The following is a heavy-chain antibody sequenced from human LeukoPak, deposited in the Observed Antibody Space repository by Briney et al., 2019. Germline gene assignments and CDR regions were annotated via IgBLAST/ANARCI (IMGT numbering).Heavy chain of an antibody. J-gene: IGHJ4*02. Sequence: PGGSLRLSCAASGFTISSYAMSWVRQAPGKGLEWVSAISGSGGSTYYADSVKGRFTISRDNSKDSLHLQMNGLRADDTAIYYCAKNAVVVAATYYFDYWGQGTLVTVSS. CDR1: GFTISSYA. CDR2: ISGSGGST. CDR3: AKNAVVVAATYYFDY. V-gene: IGHV3-23*01. D-gene: IGHD2-15*01.